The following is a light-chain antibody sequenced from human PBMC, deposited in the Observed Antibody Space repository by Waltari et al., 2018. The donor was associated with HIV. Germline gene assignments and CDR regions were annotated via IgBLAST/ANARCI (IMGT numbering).Light chain of an antibody. V-gene: IGLV1-44*01. CDR2: ATN. CDR1: SSNIGAKI. CDR3: ATWDNGLNGRHV. J-gene: IGLJ1*01. Sequence: QSVLTQPPAASGTPGPSGTIPCSGGSSNIGAKIVPRYQLLPGRAPRLLIYATNQRPSGVPDRFSGSKAGTSATLAISGLQSEDEGDYYCATWDNGLNGRHVFGTGTQVTV.